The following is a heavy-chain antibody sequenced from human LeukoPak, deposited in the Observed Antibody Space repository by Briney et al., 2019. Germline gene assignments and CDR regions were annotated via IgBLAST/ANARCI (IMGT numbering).Heavy chain of an antibody. J-gene: IGHJ6*02. Sequence: PGGSLILSCAASGFTFNGYTLNWVRQAPGKGLEWVSSITNSRSYIYYADSVKGRFTISRDNAKNSLSLQMNSLRAEDTAVYYCARDFGRTSDWQPRLYYGMDVWGQGTTVTVSS. D-gene: IGHD2-2*01. CDR2: ITNSRSYI. CDR3: ARDFGRTSDWQPRLYYGMDV. CDR1: GFTFNGYT. V-gene: IGHV3-21*01.